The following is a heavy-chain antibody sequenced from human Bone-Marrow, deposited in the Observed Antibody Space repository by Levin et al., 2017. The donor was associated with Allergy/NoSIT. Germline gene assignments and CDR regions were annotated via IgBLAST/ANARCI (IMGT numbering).Heavy chain of an antibody. V-gene: IGHV1-69*13. J-gene: IGHJ4*02. D-gene: IGHD5-24*01. Sequence: SVKVSCKASGGTFSSYAISWVRQAPGQGLEWMGGIIPIFGTANYAQKFQGRVTITADESTSTAYMELSSLRSEDTAVYYCARVKLVLQWPQERWLPDYWGQGTLVTVSS. CDR3: ARVKLVLQWPQERWLPDY. CDR1: GGTFSSYA. CDR2: IIPIFGTA.